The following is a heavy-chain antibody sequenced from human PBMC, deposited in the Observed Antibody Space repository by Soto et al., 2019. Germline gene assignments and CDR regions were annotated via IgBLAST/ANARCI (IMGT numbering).Heavy chain of an antibody. CDR2: IYSGGST. Sequence: EVQVVESGGGLVQPGGSLRLSCAASGFTVSSYYMNWVRQAPGKGLEWVSVIYSGGSTYYADSVKGRFTISRDNSKNTLYLQMNSLRAEDTGVYYCARDPGDRDGMIVWGQGTTVTVSS. D-gene: IGHD1-26*01. CDR1: GFTVSSYY. J-gene: IGHJ6*02. V-gene: IGHV3-66*01. CDR3: ARDPGDRDGMIV.